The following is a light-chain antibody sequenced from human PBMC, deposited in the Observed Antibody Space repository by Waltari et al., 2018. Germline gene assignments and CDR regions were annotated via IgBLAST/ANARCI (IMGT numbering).Light chain of an antibody. CDR1: VGNSK. CDR2: VGTRGIVG. Sequence: QPVLTQPPSASASLGASVPLTCTLSVGNSKVARYQQRPATGPRFVTRVGTRGIVGSKGDGIPDRFSVLGSGLNRYLIIKNLQEEDESDFYCGTDHGTGNNFMWVFGGGTKLTV. CDR3: GTDHGTGNNFMWV. J-gene: IGLJ3*02. V-gene: IGLV9-49*03.